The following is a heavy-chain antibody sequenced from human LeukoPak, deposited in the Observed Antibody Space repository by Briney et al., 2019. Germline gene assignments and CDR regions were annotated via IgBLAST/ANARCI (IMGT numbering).Heavy chain of an antibody. D-gene: IGHD6-13*01. CDR3: ARGSIAAAGT. CDR1: GFNFDDYG. Sequence: GGSLRLSCVASGFNFDDYGMSWVRQAPGKGLEWVSGINWNGGSTGYAGSVKGRFTISRDNAKNSLYLQMNSLRAEDTALYYCARGSIAAAGTWGQGTLVTVSS. J-gene: IGHJ5*02. CDR2: INWNGGST. V-gene: IGHV3-20*04.